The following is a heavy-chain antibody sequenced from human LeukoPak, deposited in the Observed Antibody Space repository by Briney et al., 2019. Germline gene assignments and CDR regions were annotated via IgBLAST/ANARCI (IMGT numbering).Heavy chain of an antibody. CDR3: AKGYCSGSCYNGLDY. J-gene: IGHJ4*02. D-gene: IGHD2-15*01. CDR2: IRFDGTNK. CDR1: GFTFSTYG. Sequence: EGSLRLSCAASGFTFSTYGRHWVRQAPGKGLEWLAFIRFDGTNKYYADSVKGRFAISRDSSKNTLYLQMNSLRAEGTAVYYCAKGYCSGSCYNGLDYWGQGTLVTVSS. V-gene: IGHV3-30*02.